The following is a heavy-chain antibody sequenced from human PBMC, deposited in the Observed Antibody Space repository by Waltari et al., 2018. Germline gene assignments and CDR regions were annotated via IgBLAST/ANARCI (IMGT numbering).Heavy chain of an antibody. CDR3: TRGGRDSSWYWRD. J-gene: IGHJ4*02. Sequence: EVQLVESGGGLARPWWSLSLSCAASCLSFSHYWMTWVRQASGKGPEWVANIKQDGSEKYYMDSVKGRFTISRDNAKNSLYLQMNNLRVEDTAVYYCTRGGRDSSWYWRDWGQGTLVTVSS. CDR1: CLSFSHYW. CDR2: IKQDGSEK. V-gene: IGHV3-7*01. D-gene: IGHD6-13*01.